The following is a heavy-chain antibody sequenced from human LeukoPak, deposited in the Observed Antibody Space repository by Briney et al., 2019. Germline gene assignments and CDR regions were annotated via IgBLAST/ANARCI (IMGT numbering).Heavy chain of an antibody. D-gene: IGHD6-13*01. CDR1: GFTFSSYW. CDR2: INTDGSST. J-gene: IGHJ4*02. CDR3: ARDGEKGGSSCSDY. Sequence: PGGSLRLSCAASGFTFSSYWMHWVRQAPGKGLVWVSRINTDGSSTTYADSVKGRFTISRDNVKNSLYLQMNSLRAEDTAVYYCARDGEKGGSSCSDYWGQGTLVTVSS. V-gene: IGHV3-74*01.